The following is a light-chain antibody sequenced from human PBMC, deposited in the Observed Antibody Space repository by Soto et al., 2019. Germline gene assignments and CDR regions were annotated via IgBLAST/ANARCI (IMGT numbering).Light chain of an antibody. Sequence: QSVLTQPASVSGSPGQSITISCTGTSSDVGYYNYVSWYQQHPGKAPKLMIYEVGNQPSGVSIRFSGSKSGNTASLTISGLQADDEADYYCSSYAHSSIYVFGTGTKLTVL. CDR3: SSYAHSSIYV. CDR1: SSDVGYYNY. V-gene: IGLV2-14*01. J-gene: IGLJ1*01. CDR2: EVG.